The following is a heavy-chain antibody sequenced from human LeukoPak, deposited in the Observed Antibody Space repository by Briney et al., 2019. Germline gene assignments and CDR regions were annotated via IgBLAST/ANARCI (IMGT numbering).Heavy chain of an antibody. D-gene: IGHD2-21*02. CDR2: IIPIFGTA. CDR1: GGTFSSYA. V-gene: IGHV1-69*05. J-gene: IGHJ6*03. Sequence: SVKVSCKASGGTFSSYAISWVRQAPGQGLEWMGGIIPIFGTANYAQKFQGRVTITTDESTSTAYMELSSLRSEDTVVYYCARAPIWGDSSKDYYYMDVWGKGTAVTVSS. CDR3: ARAPIWGDSSKDYYYMDV.